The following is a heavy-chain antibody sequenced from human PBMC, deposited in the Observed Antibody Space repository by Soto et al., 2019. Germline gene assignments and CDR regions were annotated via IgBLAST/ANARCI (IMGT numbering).Heavy chain of an antibody. J-gene: IGHJ4*02. V-gene: IGHV3-23*01. CDR1: GFSFSSYI. CDR2: ISGSGGST. Sequence: EVQLLESGGDLVQPGGSLRLSCAASGFSFSSYIMSWVRQAPGKGLEWVSAISGSGGSTYYADSVRGRFSISRDRARNTLYLQMNSLRPEDTAMYYCAKDVNDYVWGSYPNYLTDWGQGTLVTVSS. D-gene: IGHD3-16*02. CDR3: AKDVNDYVWGSYPNYLTD.